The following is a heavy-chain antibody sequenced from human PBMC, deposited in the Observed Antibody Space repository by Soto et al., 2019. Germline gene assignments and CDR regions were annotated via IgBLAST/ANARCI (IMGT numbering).Heavy chain of an antibody. Sequence: ASVKVSCKASGYTFTSYDINWVRQATGQGLEWMGWMNPNSGNTGYAQKFQGRVTMTRNTSISTAYMELSSLRSEDTAVYYCARGHSSSPLENNWFDPWGQGTLVTVS. CDR2: MNPNSGNT. V-gene: IGHV1-8*01. CDR1: GYTFTSYD. D-gene: IGHD6-13*01. J-gene: IGHJ5*02. CDR3: ARGHSSSPLENNWFDP.